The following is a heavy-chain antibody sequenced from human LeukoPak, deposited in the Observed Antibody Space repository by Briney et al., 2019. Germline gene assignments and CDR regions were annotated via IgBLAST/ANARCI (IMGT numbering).Heavy chain of an antibody. V-gene: IGHV3-7*01. CDR2: IKQDGSEK. D-gene: IGHD3-9*01. Sequence: GGSLRLSCAASGFTFSSYAMSWVRQAPGKGLEWVANIKQDGSEKYYVDSVKGRFTISRDNAKNSLYLQMNSLRAEDTAVYYCARDLDYDILTGYFDYWGQGTLVTVSS. CDR1: GFTFSSYA. J-gene: IGHJ4*02. CDR3: ARDLDYDILTGYFDY.